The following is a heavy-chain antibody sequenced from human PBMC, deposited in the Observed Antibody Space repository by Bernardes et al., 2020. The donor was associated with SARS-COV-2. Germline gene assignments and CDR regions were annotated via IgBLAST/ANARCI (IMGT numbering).Heavy chain of an antibody. CDR1: GFTLDTFA. D-gene: IGHD2-21*02. CDR2: VSGSGDT. Sequence: VGSLRLSCAASGFTLDTFAMSWVRQVPGKGLEWVSGVSGSGDTYYADSVKGRFTISRDNSKNILFLQMNDLRAEDTAVYYCAKDYCGGDCDFFDYWGQGTVVTVSS. J-gene: IGHJ4*02. V-gene: IGHV3-23*01. CDR3: AKDYCGGDCDFFDY.